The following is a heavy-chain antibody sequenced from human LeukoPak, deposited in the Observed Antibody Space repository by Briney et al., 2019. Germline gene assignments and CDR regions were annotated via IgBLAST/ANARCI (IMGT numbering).Heavy chain of an antibody. D-gene: IGHD6-19*01. Sequence: GGSLRLSCAASGCTFSSYGMHWVRQAPDKGLEWVAVISYDGSNKYYADSVKGRFTISRDNSKNTLYLQMNSLRAEDTAVYYCARGPYTNGHYFDYWGPGTLATVSS. CDR3: ARGPYTNGHYFDY. V-gene: IGHV3-30*03. CDR2: ISYDGSNK. CDR1: GCTFSSYG. J-gene: IGHJ4*02.